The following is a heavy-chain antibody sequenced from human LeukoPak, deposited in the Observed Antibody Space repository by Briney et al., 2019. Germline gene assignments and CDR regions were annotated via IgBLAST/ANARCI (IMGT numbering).Heavy chain of an antibody. CDR1: GFTFSDYY. Sequence: GGSLRLPCAASGFTFSDYYMSWIRQAPGKGLEWVSYISSSGSTIYYADSVKGRFTISRDNAKNSLYLQMNSLRAEDTAVYYCARERDHYGDHHGFDYWGQGTLVTVSS. CDR2: ISSSGSTI. CDR3: ARERDHYGDHHGFDY. V-gene: IGHV3-11*01. J-gene: IGHJ4*02. D-gene: IGHD4-17*01.